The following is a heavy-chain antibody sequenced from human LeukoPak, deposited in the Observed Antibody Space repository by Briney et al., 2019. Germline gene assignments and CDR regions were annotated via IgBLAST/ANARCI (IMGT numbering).Heavy chain of an antibody. CDR1: GGSISSGGFY. D-gene: IGHD5-24*01. CDR2: IYASGIT. Sequence: SETLSLTCTVSGGSISSGGFYWSWLRHPPGKGLEWIGHIYASGITSYNPSLKSRVTLSVDTSKNQFSLNLSSVTAADTAVYYCARSARDGYNNYFDYWGQGTLVTVSS. J-gene: IGHJ4*02. V-gene: IGHV4-61*09. CDR3: ARSARDGYNNYFDY.